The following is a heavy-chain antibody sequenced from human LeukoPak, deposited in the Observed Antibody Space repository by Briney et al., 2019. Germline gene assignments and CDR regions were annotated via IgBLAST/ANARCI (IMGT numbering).Heavy chain of an antibody. CDR1: AYTFTGYY. D-gene: IGHD6-19*01. CDR3: AREGSGWYGNFDY. CDR2: INADSGGT. Sequence: ASLKVSCKASAYTFTGYYIQWVRQAPGHGLERMGWINADSGGTNYAQKFQGRVTMTRDTSISTAYMEVSRLRSDDTAVYYCAREGSGWYGNFDYWGQGTLVTVSS. V-gene: IGHV1-2*02. J-gene: IGHJ4*02.